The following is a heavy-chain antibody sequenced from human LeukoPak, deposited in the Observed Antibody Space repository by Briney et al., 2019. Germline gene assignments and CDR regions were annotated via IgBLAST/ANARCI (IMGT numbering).Heavy chain of an antibody. D-gene: IGHD6-13*01. J-gene: IGHJ4*02. CDR2: IDSSGSTI. V-gene: IGHV3-48*03. CDR1: GFTFSSYE. CDR3: GRGGKVEQLVLAR. Sequence: PGGSLRLSCAASGFTFSSYEMNWVRQAPGKGLEWVSYIDSSGSTIHYADSVKGRFTISRDNAKNSLYLQMNSLRAEDTAVYYCGRGGKVEQLVLARWGQGSLVTVSS.